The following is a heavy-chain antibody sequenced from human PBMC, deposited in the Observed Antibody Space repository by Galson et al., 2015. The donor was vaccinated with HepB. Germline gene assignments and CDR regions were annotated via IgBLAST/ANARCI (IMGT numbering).Heavy chain of an antibody. Sequence: QSGAEVKKPGESLRISCKGSGSSFSSYWISWVRQMPGKGLEWMGRIDPSDSYTNYSPSFQGHVTISADKSISTAYLQWSSLKASDTAMYYCAWIGYSSGSDYYYGMDVWGQGTLVTVSS. CDR3: AWIGYSSGSDYYYGMDV. D-gene: IGHD6-19*01. J-gene: IGHJ6*02. CDR1: GSSFSSYW. V-gene: IGHV5-10-1*01. CDR2: IDPSDSYT.